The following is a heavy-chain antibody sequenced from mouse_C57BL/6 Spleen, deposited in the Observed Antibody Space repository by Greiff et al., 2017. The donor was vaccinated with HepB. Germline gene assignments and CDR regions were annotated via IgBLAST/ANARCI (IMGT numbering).Heavy chain of an antibody. CDR3: ARPPSMVTTGFAY. J-gene: IGHJ3*01. Sequence: QVQLKESGPELVKPGASVKISCKASGYAFSSSWMNWVKQRPGKGLEWIGRIYPGDGDTNYNGKFKGKATLTADKSSSTAYMQLSSLTSEDSAVYFCARPPSMVTTGFAYWGQGTLVTVSA. CDR2: IYPGDGDT. D-gene: IGHD2-2*01. CDR1: GYAFSSSW. V-gene: IGHV1-82*01.